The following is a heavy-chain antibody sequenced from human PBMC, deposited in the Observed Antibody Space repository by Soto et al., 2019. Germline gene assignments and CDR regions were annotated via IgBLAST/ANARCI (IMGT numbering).Heavy chain of an antibody. CDR1: GFTFSDYY. CDR3: AKDYIPDYYDSSGYSVYYGMDV. D-gene: IGHD3-22*01. Sequence: PGGSLRLSCAASGFTFSDYYMSWIRQAPGKGLEWVSAISGSGGSTYYADSVKGRFTISRDNSKNTLYLQMNSLRAEDTAVYYCAKDYIPDYYDSSGYSVYYGMDVWGQGTTVTVSS. CDR2: ISGSGGST. V-gene: IGHV3-23*01. J-gene: IGHJ6*02.